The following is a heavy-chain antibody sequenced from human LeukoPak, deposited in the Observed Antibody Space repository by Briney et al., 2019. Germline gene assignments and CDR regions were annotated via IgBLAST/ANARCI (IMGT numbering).Heavy chain of an antibody. V-gene: IGHV4-34*01. Sequence: SSETLSLTCAVYGGSFSGYYWSWIRQPPGKGLEWIGEINHSGSTNYNPSLKSRVTISVDTSKNQFSLKLSSVTAADTAVYYCVRGKPRSYCSGGSCPTNNWFDPWGQGTLVTVSS. J-gene: IGHJ5*02. D-gene: IGHD2-15*01. CDR2: INHSGST. CDR3: VRGKPRSYCSGGSCPTNNWFDP. CDR1: GGSFSGYY.